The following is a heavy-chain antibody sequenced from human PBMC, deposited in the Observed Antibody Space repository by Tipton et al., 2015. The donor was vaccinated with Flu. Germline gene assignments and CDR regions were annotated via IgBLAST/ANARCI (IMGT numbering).Heavy chain of an antibody. CDR2: LSGSGRTT. Sequence: GSLRLSCAASGFTFNDYAMSWVRQAPGKGLEWVSSLSGSGRTTQYAGSVKGRFSVSRDNSKNTVYLQMTSLGDEDTAVYYCAKITGDFWSGFASGSFDMWGQGTLVTVSS. CDR1: GFTFNDYA. J-gene: IGHJ3*02. CDR3: AKITGDFWSGFASGSFDM. D-gene: IGHD3-3*01. V-gene: IGHV3-23*01.